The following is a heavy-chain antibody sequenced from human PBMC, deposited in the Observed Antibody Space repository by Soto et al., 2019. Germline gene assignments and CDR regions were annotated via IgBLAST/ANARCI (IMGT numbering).Heavy chain of an antibody. CDR3: VRGTAIARQHFDC. CDR1: GFSFSSYG. D-gene: IGHD6-6*01. J-gene: IGHJ4*02. Sequence: PGGSLRLSCAASGFSFSSYGMHWVRQTPGKGLEWVAVTSADGTDKYYADSVKGRFTISRDNSRNTLYLQMNSLGVEDTAVYYCVRGTAIARQHFDCWGQGTLVTVSS. V-gene: IGHV3-30*03. CDR2: TSADGTDK.